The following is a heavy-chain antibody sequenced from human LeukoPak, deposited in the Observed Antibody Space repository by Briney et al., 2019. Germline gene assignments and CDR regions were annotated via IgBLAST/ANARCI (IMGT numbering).Heavy chain of an antibody. J-gene: IGHJ5*02. CDR1: GYTFTGYY. V-gene: IGHV1-2*02. Sequence: ASVKVSCKASGYTFTGYYMHWVRQAPGQGLEWMGWINPNSGGTNYAQKFQGRVTMTRDTSISTAYMELSRLRSDDTAVYYCARGSYSSSWYEFDPWGQGTLVTVSS. D-gene: IGHD6-13*01. CDR2: INPNSGGT. CDR3: ARGSYSSSWYEFDP.